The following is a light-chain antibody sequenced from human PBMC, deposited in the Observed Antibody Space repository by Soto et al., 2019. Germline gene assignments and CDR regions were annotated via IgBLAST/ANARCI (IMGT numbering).Light chain of an antibody. CDR1: QSVLYSSNNKNY. Sequence: DIVMTQSPDSLAVSLGERATINSKSSQSVLYSSNNKNYLAWYQQKPGQPPKLLIYWASTRESGVPDRFSGSGSGTDFTLTISSLQAADVAVYYCQQYYSTPLTFGQGTKVEIK. V-gene: IGKV4-1*01. CDR3: QQYYSTPLT. J-gene: IGKJ1*01. CDR2: WAS.